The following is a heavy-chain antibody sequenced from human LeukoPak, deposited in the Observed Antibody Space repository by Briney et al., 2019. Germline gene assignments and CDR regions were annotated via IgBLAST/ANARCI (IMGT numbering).Heavy chain of an antibody. J-gene: IGHJ4*02. CDR1: GGSISDYY. CDR2: IYYSGRT. V-gene: IGHV4-59*01. Sequence: PSETLSLTCTVSGGSISDYYWNWMRQPPGKGLEWIGYIYYSGRTNYNPSLKSRVSISVDTSKNQFSLKLSSVTAADTAVYYCAKVEGPVNYDFWSGFPYWGQGTLVTVSS. D-gene: IGHD3-3*01. CDR3: AKVEGPVNYDFWSGFPY.